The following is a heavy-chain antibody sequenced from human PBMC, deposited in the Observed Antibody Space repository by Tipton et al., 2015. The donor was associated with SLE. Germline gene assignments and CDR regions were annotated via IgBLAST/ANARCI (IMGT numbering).Heavy chain of an antibody. CDR2: IYTSGST. V-gene: IGHV4-61*02. CDR1: GGSMSSGGYC. D-gene: IGHD4-11*01. Sequence: TLSLTCTVSGGSMSSGGYCWSWIRQPAGKGLEWIGRIYTSGSTNYNPSLKSRLTMSVDTSKNQFSLKLSSVTAADTAVYYCGTSTVAFDIWGQGTMLTVSS. CDR3: GTSTVAFDI. J-gene: IGHJ3*02.